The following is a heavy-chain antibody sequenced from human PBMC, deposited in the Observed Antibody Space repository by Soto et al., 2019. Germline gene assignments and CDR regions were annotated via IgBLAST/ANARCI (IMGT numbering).Heavy chain of an antibody. D-gene: IGHD5-18*01. CDR1: GASISSGGYY. J-gene: IGHJ4*02. CDR2: IYYSGIS. V-gene: IGHV4-31*03. Sequence: QVQLLESGPGLVKPSQTLSLICNVSGASISSGGYYWSWIRQRPGGGLEWLGFIYYSGISHYNPSRKSRATISVDTSKNQFSSKLISVTAADTAVYYCARTEWIQLWFDYWGQGALVTVS. CDR3: ARTEWIQLWFDY.